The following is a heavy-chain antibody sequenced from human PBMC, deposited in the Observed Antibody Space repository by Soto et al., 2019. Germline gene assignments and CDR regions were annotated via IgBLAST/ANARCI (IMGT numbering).Heavy chain of an antibody. CDR1: GFTFSSYA. Sequence: EVQLLESGGGLVQPGGSLRLSCAASGFTFSSYAMSWVRQAPGKGLEWVSAISGSGSTIYYADSVKGRFTISRDNAKNSLYLQMNSLRAEDTAVYYCARGEYYDSSGYFYYYYYYGMDVWGQGTTVTVSS. J-gene: IGHJ6*02. CDR2: ISGSGSTI. V-gene: IGHV3-23*01. D-gene: IGHD3-22*01. CDR3: ARGEYYDSSGYFYYYYYYGMDV.